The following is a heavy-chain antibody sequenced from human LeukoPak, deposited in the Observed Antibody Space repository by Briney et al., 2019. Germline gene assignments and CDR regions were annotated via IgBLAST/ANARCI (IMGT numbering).Heavy chain of an antibody. Sequence: SETLSLTCAVYGGSFSGYYWNWIRQPPGKGLEWIGEINHSGSTNYNPSLKSRVTISVDTSKNQFSLKLSSVTAADTAVYYCARAGATAWFDPWGQGTLVTVSS. D-gene: IGHD1-26*01. V-gene: IGHV4-34*01. CDR3: ARAGATAWFDP. J-gene: IGHJ5*02. CDR1: GGSFSGYY. CDR2: INHSGST.